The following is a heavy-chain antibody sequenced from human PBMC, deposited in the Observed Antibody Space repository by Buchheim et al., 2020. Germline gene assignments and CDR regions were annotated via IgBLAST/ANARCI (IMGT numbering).Heavy chain of an antibody. V-gene: IGHV3-23*04. CDR2: IDISGANT. J-gene: IGHJ4*02. CDR3: AQELRPNDS. Sequence: LLVESGGDLVQPGGSLRLSCAASTFTFSNHAMTWVRQAPGKGLEWVASIDISGANTYYADSVRGRFSISRDTSKNTWSLQLTSLRPDDTALYYCAQELRPNDSWGPGTL. CDR1: TFTFSNHA.